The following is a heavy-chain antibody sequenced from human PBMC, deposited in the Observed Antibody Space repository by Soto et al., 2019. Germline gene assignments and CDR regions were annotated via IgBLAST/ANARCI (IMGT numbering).Heavy chain of an antibody. Sequence: GGSVTLACAASGSTFGSYWMNWVRQAPGKGLEWVANIKQDGSEKYYVDSVKGRFTISRDNAKNSLYLQMNSLRADVTAVYYSASGEGFGYWGQGT. CDR3: ASGEGFGY. D-gene: IGHD3-10*01. CDR2: IKQDGSEK. V-gene: IGHV3-7*01. J-gene: IGHJ4*02. CDR1: GSTFGSYW.